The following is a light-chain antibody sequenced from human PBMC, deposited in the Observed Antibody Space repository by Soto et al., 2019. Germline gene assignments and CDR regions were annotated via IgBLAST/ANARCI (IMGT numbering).Light chain of an antibody. CDR1: QSISSW. Sequence: DIQMTHSPSTLSASVGDRVTITFRASQSISSWLAWYQQKPGKAPKLLIYDASSLESGVPSRFSGSGSGTEFTLTISSLQPDDFATYYCQQYNSYPRTFGQGTKVDIK. V-gene: IGKV1-5*01. CDR2: DAS. CDR3: QQYNSYPRT. J-gene: IGKJ1*01.